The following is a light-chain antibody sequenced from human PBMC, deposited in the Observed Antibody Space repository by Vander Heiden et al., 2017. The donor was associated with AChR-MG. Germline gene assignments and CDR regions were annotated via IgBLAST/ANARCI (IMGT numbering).Light chain of an antibody. CDR1: QSISNY. CDR2: GAS. J-gene: IGKJ2*01. CDR3: QQTYSTPYT. V-gene: IGKV1-39*01. Sequence: DIQMTQSPSSLSASVGDRVTITCRASQSISNYLNWYQQKPGKAPKVLIYGASGLQSGVPSRFSGSGSGTDFTLTISSLQPEDFASYYCQQTYSTPYTFGQGTKLEIK.